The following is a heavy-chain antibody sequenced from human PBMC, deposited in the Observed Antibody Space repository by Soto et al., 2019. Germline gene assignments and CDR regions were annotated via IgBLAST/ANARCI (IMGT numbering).Heavy chain of an antibody. Sequence: SGPTLVNHTQTLTLTCTFSGFSLSTSGVGVGWIRQPPGKALEWLALIYWDDDKRYSPSLKSRLTITKDTSKNQVVLTMTNMDPVDTATYYCARYGATYYDSSGYYSILYFDYWGQGTLVTVSS. CDR2: IYWDDDK. CDR1: GFSLSTSGVG. J-gene: IGHJ4*02. CDR3: ARYGATYYDSSGYYSILYFDY. D-gene: IGHD3-22*01. V-gene: IGHV2-5*02.